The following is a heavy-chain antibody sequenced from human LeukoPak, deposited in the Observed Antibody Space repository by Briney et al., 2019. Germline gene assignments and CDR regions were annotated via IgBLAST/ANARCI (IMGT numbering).Heavy chain of an antibody. CDR2: ISGSDDGT. D-gene: IGHD2-15*01. Sequence: GGSLRLSCAASGLTFSTYAMSWVRQIPGKGLEWVSAISGSDDGTYYADSVKGRFTISRDNSRNTLYLQMNTLRAEDTAVYFCAKSPVSSCRGSFCYPFDYWGQENLVTVSS. V-gene: IGHV3-23*01. CDR3: AKSPVSSCRGSFCYPFDY. CDR1: GLTFSTYA. J-gene: IGHJ4*02.